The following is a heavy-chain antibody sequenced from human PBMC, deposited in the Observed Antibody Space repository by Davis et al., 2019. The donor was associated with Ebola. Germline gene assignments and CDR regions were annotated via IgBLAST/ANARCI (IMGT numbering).Heavy chain of an antibody. J-gene: IGHJ4*02. V-gene: IGHV3-21*01. CDR2: ISGGSNYI. Sequence: PGGSLRLSCAASGFTFSSYSMNWVRQAPGKGLEWVSSISGGSNYIYYADSVEGRFTISRDNAKNSLYLQMNSLRAEDTAVYYCARWVAGTVYWGQGTLVTVSS. D-gene: IGHD6-19*01. CDR1: GFTFSSYS. CDR3: ARWVAGTVY.